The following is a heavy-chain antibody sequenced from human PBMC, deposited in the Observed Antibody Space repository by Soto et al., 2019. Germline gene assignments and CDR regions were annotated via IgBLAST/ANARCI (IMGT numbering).Heavy chain of an antibody. D-gene: IGHD3-10*01. CDR3: AHSRTYYYGSGSYYLYPFDY. Sequence: QITLKESGPTLVKPTQTLTLTCTFSGFSLSTSGVGVGWIRQPPGKALEWLALIYWDDDKRYSPSLKSRLTITKDTSKNQVVLTMTNMDPVDTATYYCAHSRTYYYGSGSYYLYPFDYWGQGTLVTVSS. J-gene: IGHJ4*02. CDR2: IYWDDDK. V-gene: IGHV2-5*02. CDR1: GFSLSTSGVG.